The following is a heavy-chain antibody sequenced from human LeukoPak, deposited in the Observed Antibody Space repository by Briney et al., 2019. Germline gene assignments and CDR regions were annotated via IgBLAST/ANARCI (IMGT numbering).Heavy chain of an antibody. CDR3: ARAGRLRYFDKPKPLDY. CDR2: VNHSGST. D-gene: IGHD3-9*01. CDR1: GGSFSGYY. Sequence: SETLSLTCAVYGGSFSGYYWSWIRQPPGKGLEWIGQVNHSGSTNYNPSLKSRVTISLDTSKNQFSLKLSSVTAADTAVYYCARAGRLRYFDKPKPLDYWGQGTLVTVSS. J-gene: IGHJ4*02. V-gene: IGHV4-34*01.